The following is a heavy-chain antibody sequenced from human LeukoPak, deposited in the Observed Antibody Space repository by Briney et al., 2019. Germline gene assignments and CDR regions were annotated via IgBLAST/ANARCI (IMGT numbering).Heavy chain of an antibody. CDR3: AKLPGRAADY. CDR2: ISDSGGGT. CDR1: GFTFSSYV. Sequence: GGSLRLSCAASGFTFSSYVMNWVRQAPGKGLEWVSGISDSGGGTYYADSVKGRFTISRDNSKNTLYLQMNSLRAEDTAVYYCAKLPGRAADYWGQGTLVAVSS. J-gene: IGHJ4*02. V-gene: IGHV3-23*01.